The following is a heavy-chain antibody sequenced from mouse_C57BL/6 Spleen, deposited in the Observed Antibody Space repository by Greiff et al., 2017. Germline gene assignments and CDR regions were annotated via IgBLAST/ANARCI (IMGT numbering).Heavy chain of an antibody. Sequence: DVKLVESGPGLVKPSQSLSLPCSVTGYSITSGYYWNWIRQFPGNKLEWMGYISYDGSNNYNPSLKNRISITRDTSKNQFFLKLNSVTTEDTATYYCAREILGGYFDVWGTGTTVTVSS. CDR3: AREILGGYFDV. CDR2: ISYDGSN. J-gene: IGHJ1*03. CDR1: GYSITSGYY. V-gene: IGHV3-6*01. D-gene: IGHD3-3*01.